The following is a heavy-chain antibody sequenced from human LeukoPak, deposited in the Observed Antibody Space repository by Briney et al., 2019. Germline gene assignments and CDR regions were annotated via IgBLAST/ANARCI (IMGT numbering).Heavy chain of an antibody. CDR2: ISSSSTYI. J-gene: IGHJ4*02. D-gene: IGHD5-12*01. V-gene: IGHV3-21*01. CDR1: GFAFSVYT. Sequence: GGSLRLSCAASGFAFSVYTINWVRQAPGKGLEWVSSISSSSTYIYYADSVRGRFTISRDNAKKSLYLQMNSLRTEDTAVYYCARGGHFNFDYWGQGTLVIVSS. CDR3: ARGGHFNFDY.